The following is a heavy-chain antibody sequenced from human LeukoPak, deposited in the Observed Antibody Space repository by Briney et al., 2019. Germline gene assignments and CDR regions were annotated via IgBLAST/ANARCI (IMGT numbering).Heavy chain of an antibody. D-gene: IGHD3-10*01. V-gene: IGHV1-8*01. CDR1: GYTFTSYD. Sequence: ASVKVSCKASGYTFTSYDINWVRQATGQGLEWMGWMNPNSGNTGYAQKFQGRVTMTRNTSISTAYMELSSLRSEDTAVYYCARAVYGSGSPMNLGVDYWGQGTLVTVSS. CDR2: MNPNSGNT. J-gene: IGHJ4*02. CDR3: ARAVYGSGSPMNLGVDY.